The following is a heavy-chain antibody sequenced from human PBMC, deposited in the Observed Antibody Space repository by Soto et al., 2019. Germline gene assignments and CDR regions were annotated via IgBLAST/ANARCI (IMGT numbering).Heavy chain of an antibody. Sequence: GGSLRLSCAASGFTFSSYGMHWVRQAPGKGLEWVAVISYDGSNKYYADSVKGRFTISRDNSKNTLYLQMNSLRAEDTAVYYCAKPTGFGIAVAGTSYWFDPWGQGTLVTVSS. CDR3: AKPTGFGIAVAGTSYWFDP. CDR1: GFTFSSYG. CDR2: ISYDGSNK. D-gene: IGHD6-19*01. V-gene: IGHV3-30*18. J-gene: IGHJ5*02.